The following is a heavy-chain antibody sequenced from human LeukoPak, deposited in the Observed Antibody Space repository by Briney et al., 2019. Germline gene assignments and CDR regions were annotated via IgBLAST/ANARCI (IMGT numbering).Heavy chain of an antibody. J-gene: IGHJ4*02. Sequence: PGGSLRLSCAASGFTFSSYAMHWVRQAPGKGLEWVAVISYDGSNKYYADSVKGRFTISRDNSKNTLYLQMNSLRAEDTAVYYCARLIGVGATYFDYWGQGALVTVSS. D-gene: IGHD1-26*01. CDR2: ISYDGSNK. CDR3: ARLIGVGATYFDY. CDR1: GFTFSSYA. V-gene: IGHV3-30-3*01.